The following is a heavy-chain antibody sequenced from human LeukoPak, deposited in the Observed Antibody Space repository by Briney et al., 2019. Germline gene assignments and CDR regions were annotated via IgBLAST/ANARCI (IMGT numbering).Heavy chain of an antibody. D-gene: IGHD6-13*01. J-gene: IGHJ4*02. CDR1: GGSITNYY. Sequence: PSETLSLTCAVSGGSITNYYWSWIRQPPGKGPEWIGCSHYTGNTNYNPSLKSRVTISVDASKNQFSLRLSSVPAADTAVYYRARRGNFDYWGQGTLVTVSS. V-gene: IGHV4-59*08. CDR3: ARRGNFDY. CDR2: SHYTGNT.